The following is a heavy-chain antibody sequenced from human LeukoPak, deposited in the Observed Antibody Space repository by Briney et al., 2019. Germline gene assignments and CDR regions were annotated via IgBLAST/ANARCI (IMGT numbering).Heavy chain of an antibody. J-gene: IGHJ4*02. V-gene: IGHV3-30-3*01. CDR1: GFTFSSYA. CDR3: ARDSLVRGAFDY. D-gene: IGHD3-10*01. CDR2: ISYDGSNK. Sequence: GGSLRLSCAASGFTFSSYAMHWVRQAPGKGLEWVAVISYDGSNKYYADSVKGRFTISRDNSKNTLYLQMNSLGAEDTAVYYCARDSLVRGAFDYWGQGTLVAVSS.